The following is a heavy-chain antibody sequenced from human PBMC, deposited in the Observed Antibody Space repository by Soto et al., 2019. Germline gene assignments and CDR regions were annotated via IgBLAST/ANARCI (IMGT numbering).Heavy chain of an antibody. Sequence: MQLQESGPGLVKPSQTLSLTCTVSGDSIRTGDYSWNWIRQSTGEGLEWIGCVYASGSTYYQLSIRGRVTMSIDTSKNQFSLELNSVTAADTAVFYCARGGERNSGFFDYWGRGTLVTVSS. J-gene: IGHJ4*02. V-gene: IGHV4-30-4*01. D-gene: IGHD3-22*01. CDR1: GDSIRTGDYS. CDR3: ARGGERNSGFFDY. CDR2: VYASGST.